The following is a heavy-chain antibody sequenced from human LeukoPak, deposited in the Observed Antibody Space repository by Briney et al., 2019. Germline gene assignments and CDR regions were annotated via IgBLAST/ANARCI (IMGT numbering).Heavy chain of an antibody. CDR2: IYYSGTT. D-gene: IGHD4-17*01. CDR3: ARDRGYGDPFDC. V-gene: IGHV4-59*01. CDR1: GGSISSYF. Sequence: SETLSLTCTVSGGSISSYFWSWIRQPPGKGLEWIGYIYYSGTTKYNPSLKSRVSMSVDSSKNQISLRLTSVTAADTAVYYCARDRGYGDPFDCWGQGTLVTVSS. J-gene: IGHJ4*02.